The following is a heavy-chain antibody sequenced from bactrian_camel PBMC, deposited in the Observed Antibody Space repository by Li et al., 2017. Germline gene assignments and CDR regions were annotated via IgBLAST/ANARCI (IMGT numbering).Heavy chain of an antibody. CDR1: GVTMSSSSHC. D-gene: IGHD2*01. V-gene: IGHV3S6*01. CDR3: AGVRRFGGDCLAYDYNY. CDR2: IDSDGTT. J-gene: IGHJ4*01. Sequence: HVQLVESGGGSVQPGGSLRLTCSANGVTMSSSSHCMTWFHQAPGEEREGVAAIDSDGTTHYADSVKGRFAISKDNAEPTLYLQMDSLKPDDTAMYYCAGVRRFGGDCLAYDYNYWGQGTQVTVS.